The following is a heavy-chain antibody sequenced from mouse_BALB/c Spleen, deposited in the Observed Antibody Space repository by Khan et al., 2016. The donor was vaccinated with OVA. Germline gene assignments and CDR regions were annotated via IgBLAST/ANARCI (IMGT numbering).Heavy chain of an antibody. CDR3: ARVHGGDFDY. CDR1: GYSITSDYA. V-gene: IGHV3-2*02. Sequence: EVQLQESGPGLVKPSQSLSLTCTVTGYSITSDYAWNWIRQFPGNKLEWLGYISYSGNTKYNPSLKSRISVTRDTSKNQFFLQLNSVTTEDTATYYCARVHGGDFDYWGQSTTLTVSS. J-gene: IGHJ2*01. CDR2: ISYSGNT.